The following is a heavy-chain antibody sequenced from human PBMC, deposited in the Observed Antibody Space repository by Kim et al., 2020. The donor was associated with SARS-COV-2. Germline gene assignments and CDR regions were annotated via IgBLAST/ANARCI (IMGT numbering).Heavy chain of an antibody. Sequence: GGSLRLSCAASGFSFSSYAMHWVRQAPGKGLEWLAVISYDGNTNYYADSVKGRFTIFRDNSKETLYLQLNSLRPEDTAVFYCAREDGLRYFDYWGQGTLV. D-gene: IGHD3-16*01. CDR3: AREDGLRYFDY. V-gene: IGHV3-30-3*01. CDR1: GFSFSSYA. CDR2: ISYDGNTN. J-gene: IGHJ4*02.